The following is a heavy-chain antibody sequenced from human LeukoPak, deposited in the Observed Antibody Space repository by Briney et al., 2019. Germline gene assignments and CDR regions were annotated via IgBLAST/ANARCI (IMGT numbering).Heavy chain of an antibody. D-gene: IGHD6-19*01. Sequence: GGSLRLPCAASGFTFSSYSMNWVRQAPGKGLEWVSYISGASDYRKYADSVKGRFTISRDNAKKSLYLQMNSLRAEDTAVYYCARDGFSSGWFIWGQGTMVTVSS. CDR3: ARDGFSSGWFI. CDR1: GFTFSSYS. V-gene: IGHV3-21*01. J-gene: IGHJ3*01. CDR2: ISGASDYR.